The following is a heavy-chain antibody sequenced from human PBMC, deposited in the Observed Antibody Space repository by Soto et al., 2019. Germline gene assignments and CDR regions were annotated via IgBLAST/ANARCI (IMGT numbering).Heavy chain of an antibody. CDR1: GYTYTNYG. CDR3: AKMAEYYYDSSGYYRFDY. D-gene: IGHD3-22*01. Sequence: ASVKVSCKASGYTYTNYGISWVRQAPGQRLYWMGWISAYNGITNYAQKLQGRVTMTTDTSTSTAYMELRSLRSDDTAVYYCAKMAEYYYDSSGYYRFDYWGQGTLVTVSS. J-gene: IGHJ4*02. V-gene: IGHV1-18*01. CDR2: ISAYNGIT.